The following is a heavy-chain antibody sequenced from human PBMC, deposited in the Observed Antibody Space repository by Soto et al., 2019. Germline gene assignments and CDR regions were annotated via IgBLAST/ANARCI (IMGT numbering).Heavy chain of an antibody. Sequence: QITLKESAPTLVKPTQTLTLTCTFSGFSLSTSGVGVGWIRQPPRKALEWLAVIFWDGENHYSPSLERRLTITKDTSKNQVVLSLTNMDPVDTATYYCAHNRGSGRYFFDYWGQGTLVTVSS. CDR2: IFWDGEN. V-gene: IGHV2-5*02. D-gene: IGHD3-10*01. CDR3: AHNRGSGRYFFDY. CDR1: GFSLSTSGVG. J-gene: IGHJ4*02.